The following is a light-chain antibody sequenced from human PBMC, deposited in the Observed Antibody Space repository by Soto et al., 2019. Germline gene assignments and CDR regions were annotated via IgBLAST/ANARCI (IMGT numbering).Light chain of an antibody. J-gene: IGKJ2*01. CDR3: QRYDSSPPFN. V-gene: IGKV3-20*01. CDR1: QRGSSSY. CDR2: GAS. Sequence: IVLTQSPCTLSFSPGERATLSCRASQRGSSSYLAWYQQKPGQAPRLLIYGASSKATGIPDRFSGSESGTDFTLTIRRLEAIDFAVYFCQRYDSSPPFNFGQGTKVEI.